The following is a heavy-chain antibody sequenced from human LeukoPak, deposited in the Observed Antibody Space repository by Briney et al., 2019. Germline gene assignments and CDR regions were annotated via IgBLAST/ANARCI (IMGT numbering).Heavy chain of an antibody. CDR2: IWSDGSNK. CDR3: AGAAGAYDN. D-gene: IGHD6-13*01. CDR1: GLTFSSYG. V-gene: IGHV3-33*01. Sequence: GGSLRLSCEASGLTFSSYGMHWVRQAPGKGLEWVAVIWSDGSNKYYADSVKGRFAISRDNSKNTVWLQMNSLRAEDTAVYYCAGAAGAYDNRGQGTLVTVSS. J-gene: IGHJ4*02.